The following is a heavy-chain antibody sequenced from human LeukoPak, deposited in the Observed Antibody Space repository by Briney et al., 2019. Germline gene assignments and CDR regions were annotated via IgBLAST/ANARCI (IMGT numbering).Heavy chain of an antibody. CDR3: AHARYGGNYYFDY. J-gene: IGHJ4*02. CDR2: INSDGSST. D-gene: IGHD4-23*01. V-gene: IGHV3-74*01. CDR1: GFTFSSYW. Sequence: GGSLRLSCAASGFTFSSYWMHWVRQAPGKGLVWVSRINSDGSSTSYADSVKGRFTISRDNTKNTLYLQMNSLGAEDTAVYYCAHARYGGNYYFDYWGQGTLVTVSS.